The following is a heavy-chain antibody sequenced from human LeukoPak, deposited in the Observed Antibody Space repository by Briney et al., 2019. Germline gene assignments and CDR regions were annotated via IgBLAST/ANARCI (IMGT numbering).Heavy chain of an antibody. CDR3: AKDGYSSGNWFDP. CDR2: ISGSGGST. CDR1: GFTFSSSA. V-gene: IGHV3-23*01. D-gene: IGHD6-19*01. J-gene: IGHJ5*02. Sequence: GGSLSPSCSASGFTFSSSAMSWVRQAPGKGLEWVSGISGSGGSTYYADSVKGRFTISRDNSKNTLHLQMNSLRAEDTAAYYCAKDGYSSGNWFDPWGQGTLVTVSS.